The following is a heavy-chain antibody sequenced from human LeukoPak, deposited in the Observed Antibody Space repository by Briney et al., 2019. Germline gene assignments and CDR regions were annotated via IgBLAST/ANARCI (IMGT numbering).Heavy chain of an antibody. Sequence: GGSLRLSCAASGFIFSDFYMGWIRQAPGKGLEWVANIKQDGSEKYYVDSVKGRFTISRDNSMNTLYLQMNSLRPDDTAVYYCARGYYYDFWSNLYYMDVWGRGTTVTVSS. CDR1: GFIFSDFY. J-gene: IGHJ6*03. D-gene: IGHD3-3*01. CDR2: IKQDGSEK. V-gene: IGHV3-7*03. CDR3: ARGYYYDFWSNLYYMDV.